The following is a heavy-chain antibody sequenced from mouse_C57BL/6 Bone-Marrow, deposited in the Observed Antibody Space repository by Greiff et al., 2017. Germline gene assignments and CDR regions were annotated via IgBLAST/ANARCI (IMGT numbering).Heavy chain of an antibody. CDR1: GYTFTSYW. CDR3: ARGLRLPPWFAY. D-gene: IGHD3-2*02. Sequence: QVQLQQPGAELVKPGASVKLSCKASGYTFTSYWMHWVKQRPGQGLEWIGMIHPNSGSTNYNEKFKSKATLTVAKSSSTAYMQLSSLTSEDSAVYYCARGLRLPPWFAYWGQGTLVTVSA. J-gene: IGHJ3*01. CDR2: IHPNSGST. V-gene: IGHV1-64*01.